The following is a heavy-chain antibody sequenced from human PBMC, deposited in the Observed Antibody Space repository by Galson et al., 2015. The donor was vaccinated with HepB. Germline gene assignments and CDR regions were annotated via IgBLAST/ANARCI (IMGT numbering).Heavy chain of an antibody. D-gene: IGHD3-9*01. CDR1: GFTFSDYS. V-gene: IGHV3-48*02. J-gene: IGHJ6*02. Sequence: SLRLSCAAPGFTFSDYSMNWVRQAPGKGLEWVSYISSGSSTVHYVDSVKGRFTISRDNAKNSLYLQMNSLRDEDTAVYYCARDRVPGYYKRYDHYGMDVWGQGTTVTVSS. CDR2: ISSGSSTV. CDR3: ARDRVPGYYKRYDHYGMDV.